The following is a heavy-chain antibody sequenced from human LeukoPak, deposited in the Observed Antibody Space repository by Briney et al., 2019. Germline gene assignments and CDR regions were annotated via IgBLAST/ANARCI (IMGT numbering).Heavy chain of an antibody. CDR2: INHSGST. Sequence: SETLSLTCAVYGGSFSGYYWSWIRQPPGKGLEWIGEINHSGSTSYNPSLKSRVTISVDTSKNQFSLKLSSVTAADTAVYYCARAGLAYSGSYNYNWFDPWGQGTLVTVSS. V-gene: IGHV4-34*01. CDR3: ARAGLAYSGSYNYNWFDP. D-gene: IGHD1-26*01. CDR1: GGSFSGYY. J-gene: IGHJ5*02.